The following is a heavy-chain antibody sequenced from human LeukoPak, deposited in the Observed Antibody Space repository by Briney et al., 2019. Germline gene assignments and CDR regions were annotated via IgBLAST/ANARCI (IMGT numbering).Heavy chain of an antibody. CDR3: TGEDRPYCPFAY. J-gene: IGHJ4*02. Sequence: PSETLSLTCTVSGGSLSSSSYYWAWVRQPRGKGLEWIGNINYSGSTHYSASIKSRVTISVDTSKNQFALKLSSATDADTAVYYCTGEDRPYCPFAYWGQGVPVTVSS. D-gene: IGHD1-26*01. CDR2: INYSGST. V-gene: IGHV4-39*02. CDR1: GGSLSSSSYY.